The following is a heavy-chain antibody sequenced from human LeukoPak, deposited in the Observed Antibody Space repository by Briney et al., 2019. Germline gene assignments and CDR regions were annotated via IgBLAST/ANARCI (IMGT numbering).Heavy chain of an antibody. CDR2: ISSDGSNT. D-gene: IGHD3-10*01. CDR3: AREGYGSGSYPQDS. CDR1: GFTLSRYW. V-gene: IGHV3-74*01. J-gene: IGHJ4*02. Sequence: GGTQRLSCAASGFTLSRYWMHWVRQVPGKGLVWVSYISSDGSNTSYADSVKGRFTISRDNAKNTVYLQMSSLRAEDTAVYYCAREGYGSGSYPQDSWGQGTLVTVSS.